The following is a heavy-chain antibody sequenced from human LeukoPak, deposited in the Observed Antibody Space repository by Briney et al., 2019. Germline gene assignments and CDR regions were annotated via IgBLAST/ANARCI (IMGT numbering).Heavy chain of an antibody. CDR1: GYAFTSYG. D-gene: IGHD4-17*01. J-gene: IGHJ5*02. Sequence: GASVKVSCKASGYAFTSYGISWVRQAPGQGLEWMGWISAYNGNTNYAQKLQGRVTMTTDTSTSTAYMELRSLRSDDTAVYYCARRDDYGDLNWFDPWGQGTLVTVSS. V-gene: IGHV1-18*01. CDR3: ARRDDYGDLNWFDP. CDR2: ISAYNGNT.